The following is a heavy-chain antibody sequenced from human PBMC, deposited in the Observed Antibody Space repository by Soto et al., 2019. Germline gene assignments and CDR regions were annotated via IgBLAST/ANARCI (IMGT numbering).Heavy chain of an antibody. CDR3: ATWGGYYAYYSEMDV. V-gene: IGHV3-23*04. J-gene: IGHJ6*02. CDR1: GFSFGGYA. Sequence: EVQLVESGGDFVQPGGSLRLSCAVYGFSFGGYAMSWVRQAPGKGLEWISGVSGGGTSTYYAGSVKGRFTISRDSSVVYLQMNSLRADDTAVYYCATWGGYYAYYSEMDVGGRGTTFTVSS. D-gene: IGHD1-26*01. CDR2: VSGGGTST.